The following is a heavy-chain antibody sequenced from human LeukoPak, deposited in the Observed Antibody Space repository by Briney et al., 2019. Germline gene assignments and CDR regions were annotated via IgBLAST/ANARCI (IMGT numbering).Heavy chain of an antibody. CDR2: VTNTGTYK. CDR1: GFTFSSYS. D-gene: IGHD2-21*02. V-gene: IGHV3-21*01. Sequence: PGGSLRLSCAASGFTFSSYSMNWVRQAPGKGLEWVSSVTNTGTYKFHADSMKGRFTISRDNSKNSLYLQMDSLRAEDTALYYCARELRGDQDLDYWGQGTLVTVSS. CDR3: ARELRGDQDLDY. J-gene: IGHJ4*02.